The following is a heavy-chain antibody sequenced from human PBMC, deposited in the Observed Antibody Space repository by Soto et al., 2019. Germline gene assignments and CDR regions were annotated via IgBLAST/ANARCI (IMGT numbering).Heavy chain of an antibody. D-gene: IGHD3-22*01. CDR2: ISSSGSTI. Sequence: EVQLVESGGGLVQPGGSLRLSCAASGFTFSSYEMNWVRQAPGKGLEWVSYISSSGSTIYYADSVKGRFTISRDNAKNSLYLQMNSLRAEDTAVYYCAGHGYYYDSSGYSGPWGQGTLVTVSS. V-gene: IGHV3-48*03. CDR1: GFTFSSYE. CDR3: AGHGYYYDSSGYSGP. J-gene: IGHJ4*02.